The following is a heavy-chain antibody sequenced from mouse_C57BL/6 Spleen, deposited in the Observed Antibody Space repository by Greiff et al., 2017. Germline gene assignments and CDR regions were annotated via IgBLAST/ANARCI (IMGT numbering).Heavy chain of an antibody. V-gene: IGHV3-6*01. CDR1: GYSITSGYY. J-gene: IGHJ4*01. CDR2: ISYDGSN. D-gene: IGHD1-1*01. CDR3: AREGLTITTEAMDY. Sequence: EVQLQLSGPGLVKPSQSLSLTCSVTGYSITSGYYWNWIRQFPGNKLEWMGYISYDGSNNYNPSLKNRISITRDTSKNQFFLKLNSVTTEDTATYYCAREGLTITTEAMDYWGQGTSVTVSS.